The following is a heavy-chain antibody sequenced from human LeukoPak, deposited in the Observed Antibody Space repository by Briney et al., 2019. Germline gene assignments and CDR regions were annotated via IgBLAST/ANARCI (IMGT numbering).Heavy chain of an antibody. Sequence: GGSLRLSCAASGFTFSSYSMNWVRQAPGKGLEWVSYISSSSSTIYYADSVKGRFTISRDNAKNSLYLQMNSLRAEDTAVYYCARPQEPGIAAHPTVAGPGSFDLWGRGTLVTVSS. D-gene: IGHD6-13*01. CDR2: ISSSSSTI. V-gene: IGHV3-48*01. J-gene: IGHJ2*01. CDR3: ARPQEPGIAAHPTVAGPGSFDL. CDR1: GFTFSSYS.